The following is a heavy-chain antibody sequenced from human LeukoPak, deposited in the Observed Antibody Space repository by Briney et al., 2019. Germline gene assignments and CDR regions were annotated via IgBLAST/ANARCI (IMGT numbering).Heavy chain of an antibody. Sequence: GASVKVSCKASGGTFSSYAISWVRQAPGQGLEWMGGIIPIFGTANYAQKFQGRVTITADESTSTAYMELSSLRSEDTAVYYCARIGSSVVSWAFDIWGQGTMVTVSS. V-gene: IGHV1-69*13. CDR3: ARIGSSVVSWAFDI. CDR2: IIPIFGTA. J-gene: IGHJ3*02. CDR1: GGTFSSYA. D-gene: IGHD6-13*01.